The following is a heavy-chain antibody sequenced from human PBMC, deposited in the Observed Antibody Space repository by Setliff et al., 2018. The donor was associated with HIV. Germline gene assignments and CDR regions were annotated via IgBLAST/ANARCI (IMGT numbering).Heavy chain of an antibody. CDR1: GGSITRTPYY. Sequence: SETLSLTCTVSGGSITRTPYYWGWIRQPPGKGLEWIGSIHHSGTAYDNPSLKSRVTISVDPSKNQILLRLSSVTAADTAVYYCARLSGGMVPNYWGQGTLGTVSS. D-gene: IGHD3-10*01. J-gene: IGHJ4*02. CDR3: ARLSGGMVPNY. CDR2: IHHSGTA. V-gene: IGHV4-39*01.